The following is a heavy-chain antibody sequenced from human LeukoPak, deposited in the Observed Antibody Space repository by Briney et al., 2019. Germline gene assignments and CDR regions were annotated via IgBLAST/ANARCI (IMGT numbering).Heavy chain of an antibody. CDR3: ARSSVRGVWSLRI. V-gene: IGHV4-61*02. CDR1: GGSISSGSYY. CDR2: IYTSGST. D-gene: IGHD3-10*01. Sequence: SETLTLTCTVSGGSISSGSYYWSWIRQPAGKGLEWIGRIYTSGSTSYNPSLESRVTISVDTSKNQFSLKLSSVTAADTAVYYCARSSVRGVWSLRIWGQGTLVTVSS. J-gene: IGHJ4*02.